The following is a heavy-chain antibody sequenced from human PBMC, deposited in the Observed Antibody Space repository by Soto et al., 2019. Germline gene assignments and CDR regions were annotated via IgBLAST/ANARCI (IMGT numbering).Heavy chain of an antibody. D-gene: IGHD1-26*01. CDR3: ARQNTGGYYFDY. V-gene: IGHV4-31*03. J-gene: IGHJ4*02. CDR1: GSSLSSGGYY. CDR2: IYYSGST. Sequence: PSETLSLTCTLSGSSLSSGGYYWSWIRQHPGKSLEWIGYIYYSGSTYYNPSLKSRVTISVDTSKNQFSLKLSSVTAADTAVYYCARQNTGGYYFDYWGQGTLVTVSS.